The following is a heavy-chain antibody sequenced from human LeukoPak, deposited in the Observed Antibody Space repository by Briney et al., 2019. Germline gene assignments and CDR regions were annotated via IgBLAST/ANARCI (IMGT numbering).Heavy chain of an antibody. Sequence: GGSLRLSCAASGFTVSSNYMSWVRQAPGKGLEWVSVIYSGGSTYYADSVKGRFTISRDNSKNTLYLQMNSLRAEDTAVYYCARVHPYYYDSSGYYYDYWGQGTLVTVSS. V-gene: IGHV3-66*01. D-gene: IGHD3-22*01. CDR1: GFTVSSNY. CDR3: ARVHPYYYDSSGYYYDY. CDR2: IYSGGST. J-gene: IGHJ4*02.